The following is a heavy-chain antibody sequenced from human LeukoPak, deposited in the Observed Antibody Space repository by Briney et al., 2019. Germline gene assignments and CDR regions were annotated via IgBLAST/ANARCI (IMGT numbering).Heavy chain of an antibody. V-gene: IGHV4-59*01. CDR1: GGSISSYY. D-gene: IGHD3-10*01. Sequence: SETLSLTCTVSGGSISSYYWSWIRQPPGKGLEWIGYIYYSGSTNYNPSLKSRVTISVDTSKNQFSLKLSSVTAADTAVYYCARASRSGSHHAFDIWGQGTMVTVSS. J-gene: IGHJ3*02. CDR2: IYYSGST. CDR3: ARASRSGSHHAFDI.